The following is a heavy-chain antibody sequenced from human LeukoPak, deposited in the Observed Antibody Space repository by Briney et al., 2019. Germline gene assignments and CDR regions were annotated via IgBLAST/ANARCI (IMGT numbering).Heavy chain of an antibody. CDR2: IYYTGTT. J-gene: IGHJ3*01. CDR3: ARVGADTRAFDP. V-gene: IGHV4-59*01. CDR1: GGSISSYF. Sequence: SETLSLTCTVPGGSISSYFWSWIRQPPGKGLEWIGFIYYTGTTYYNPSLKSRVTISVDTSNYQFSLNLISVTAADTAVYYCARVGADTRAFDPWGQGTMVTVSS. D-gene: IGHD2-15*01.